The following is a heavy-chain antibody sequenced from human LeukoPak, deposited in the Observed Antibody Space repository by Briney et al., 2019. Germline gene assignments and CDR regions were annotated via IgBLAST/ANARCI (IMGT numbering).Heavy chain of an antibody. Sequence: GGSLRLSCAASGFTFSSYGMHWVRQAPGKGLEWVAVISYDGSNKYYADSVKGRFTISRDNPKNTLYLQMNSLRAEDTAVYYCAKDRVGATSGEPDYWGQGTLVTVSS. CDR1: GFTFSSYG. D-gene: IGHD1-26*01. J-gene: IGHJ4*02. CDR3: AKDRVGATSGEPDY. CDR2: ISYDGSNK. V-gene: IGHV3-30*18.